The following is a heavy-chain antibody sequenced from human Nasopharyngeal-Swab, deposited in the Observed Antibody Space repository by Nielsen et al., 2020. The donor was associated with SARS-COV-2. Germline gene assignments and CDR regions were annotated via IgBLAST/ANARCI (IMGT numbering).Heavy chain of an antibody. J-gene: IGHJ3*02. CDR2: ISGSGGST. Sequence: GGSLKISCAASGFTFSSYAMSWVRQAPGKGLEWVSAISGSGGSTYYADSVKGRFTISRDNSKNTLYLQMNSLRAEDTAVYYCAKVLSHYGDYGNDAFDIWGQGTMVTVSS. D-gene: IGHD4-17*01. CDR3: AKVLSHYGDYGNDAFDI. V-gene: IGHV3-23*01. CDR1: GFTFSSYA.